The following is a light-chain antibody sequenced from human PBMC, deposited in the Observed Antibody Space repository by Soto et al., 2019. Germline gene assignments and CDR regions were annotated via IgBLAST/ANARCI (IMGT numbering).Light chain of an antibody. CDR1: QGIGSA. Sequence: AIQLTQSPSSLSASIGDRVTITCRARQGIGSALAWYQQAPGKPPKFLIFDASTFENGVPSRFSGGGSGTDFTLTISSLQPEDFATYYCLLFNTYPQAFGGGTKVEIK. CDR3: LLFNTYPQA. V-gene: IGKV1-13*02. CDR2: DAS. J-gene: IGKJ4*01.